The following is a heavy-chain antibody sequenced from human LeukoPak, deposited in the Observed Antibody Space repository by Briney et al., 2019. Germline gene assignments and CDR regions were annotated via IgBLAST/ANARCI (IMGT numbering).Heavy chain of an antibody. CDR1: GYTYTSYD. V-gene: IGHV1-8*01. J-gene: IGHJ3*02. Sequence: GASVTVSCKSPGYTYTSYDIYWGPQATGQGLEWVGWMNPNSGNTVYAQKFQGRVTMTRNTSISTAYMELSSLRSEDTAVYYCERGAYYYGSSGCYYGNPASFDIWGQGTMVTVSS. CDR3: ERGAYYYGSSGCYYGNPASFDI. D-gene: IGHD3-22*01. CDR2: MNPNSGNT.